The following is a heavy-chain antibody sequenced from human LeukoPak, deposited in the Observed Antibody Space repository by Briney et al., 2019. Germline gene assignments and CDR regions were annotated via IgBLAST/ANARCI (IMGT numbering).Heavy chain of an antibody. D-gene: IGHD6-19*01. CDR1: GFTFDDYG. CDR3: ARGDNIAVAGTFFGY. Sequence: GGSLRLSCAASGFTFDDYGMGWVRQAPGKGLEWVSGINWNGGSTGYADSVKGRFTISRDNAKNSLYLQMNSLRAEDTALYYCARGDNIAVAGTFFGYWGQGTLVTVSS. V-gene: IGHV3-20*04. CDR2: INWNGGST. J-gene: IGHJ4*02.